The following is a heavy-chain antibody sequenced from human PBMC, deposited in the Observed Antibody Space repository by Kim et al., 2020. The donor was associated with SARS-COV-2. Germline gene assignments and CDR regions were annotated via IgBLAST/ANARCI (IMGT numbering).Heavy chain of an antibody. CDR3: AKDEDLVRGVIYAFDI. J-gene: IGHJ3*02. Sequence: GGSLRLSCAASGFTFSSYGMHWVRQAPGKGLEWVAVISYDGSNKYYADSVKGRFTISRDNSKNTLYLQMNSLRAEDTAVYYCAKDEDLVRGVIYAFDIWGQGTMVTVSS. CDR1: GFTFSSYG. V-gene: IGHV3-30*18. D-gene: IGHD3-10*01. CDR2: ISYDGSNK.